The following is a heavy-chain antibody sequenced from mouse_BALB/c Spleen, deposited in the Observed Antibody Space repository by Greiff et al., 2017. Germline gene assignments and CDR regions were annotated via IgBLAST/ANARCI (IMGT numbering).Heavy chain of an antibody. Sequence: QVQLKESGPEVVRPGVSVKISCKGSGYTFTDYAMHWVKQSHAKSLEWIGVISTYNGNTNYNQKFKGKATMTVDKSSSTAYMELARLTSEDSAIYYCARHGDYGSREGYFDVWGAGTTVTVSS. D-gene: IGHD1-1*01. CDR2: ISTYNGNT. V-gene: IGHV1-67*01. J-gene: IGHJ1*01. CDR3: ARHGDYGSREGYFDV. CDR1: GYTFTDYA.